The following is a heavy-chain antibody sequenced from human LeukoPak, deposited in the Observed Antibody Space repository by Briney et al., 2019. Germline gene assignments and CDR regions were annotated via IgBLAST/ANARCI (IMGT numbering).Heavy chain of an antibody. J-gene: IGHJ4*02. Sequence: ASVKVSCKASGYTFTSYGISWVRQAPGQGLEWMGWISAYSGNTNYAQKLQGRVTMTTDTSTSTAYMELRSLRSDDTAVYYCARAPGIAAAGTNTFDYWGQGTLVTVSS. V-gene: IGHV1-18*01. CDR1: GYTFTSYG. CDR3: ARAPGIAAAGTNTFDY. D-gene: IGHD6-13*01. CDR2: ISAYSGNT.